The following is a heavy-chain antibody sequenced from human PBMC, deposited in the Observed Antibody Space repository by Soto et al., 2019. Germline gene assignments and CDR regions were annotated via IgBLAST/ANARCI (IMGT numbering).Heavy chain of an antibody. J-gene: IGHJ6*04. CDR3: ARGWFGPDV. V-gene: IGHV3-74*01. Sequence: EVQLVESGGGLVQPGGSLRLSCAASGFTLSGRSMHWVRQAPGKGLVWVSGIDNAGTDSTYADSVKGRFTSSRDNAKIMLYLQMNTLRVEDTAVYYCARGWFGPDVWGKGTTVTVSS. CDR1: GFTLSGRS. CDR2: IDNAGTDS. D-gene: IGHD3-10*01.